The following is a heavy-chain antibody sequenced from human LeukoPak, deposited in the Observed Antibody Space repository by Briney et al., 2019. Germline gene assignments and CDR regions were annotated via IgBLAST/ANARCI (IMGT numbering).Heavy chain of an antibody. CDR1: GGSISSSSYY. CDR2: IYYSGST. CDR3: ARQAGITMIVVVIQSTPYNWFDP. Sequence: PSETLSLTCTVSGGSISSSSYYWGWIRQPPGKGLEWTGSIYYSGSTYYNPSLKSRVTISVDTSKNQFSLKLSSVTAADTAVYYCARQAGITMIVVVIQSTPYNWFDPWGQGTLVTVSS. D-gene: IGHD3-22*01. V-gene: IGHV4-39*01. J-gene: IGHJ5*02.